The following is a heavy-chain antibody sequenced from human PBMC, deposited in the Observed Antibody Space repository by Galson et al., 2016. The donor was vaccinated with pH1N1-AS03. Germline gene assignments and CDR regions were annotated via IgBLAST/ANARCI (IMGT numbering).Heavy chain of an antibody. CDR3: AKVGGVFDWNDYYYMDV. J-gene: IGHJ6*03. V-gene: IGHV3-21*01. CDR1: GFNFDKYT. Sequence: SLRLSCAASGFNFDKYTMTWVRQAPGKGLEWISSISSNSASTYYADSLKGRFTVSRDNAKNSLYLQMDSLSAEDTAVYYCAKVGGVFDWNDYYYMDVWGTGTTVTVAS. D-gene: IGHD1-1*01. CDR2: ISSNSAST.